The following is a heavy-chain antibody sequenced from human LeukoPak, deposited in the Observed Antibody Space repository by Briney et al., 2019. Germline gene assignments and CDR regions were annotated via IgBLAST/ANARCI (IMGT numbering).Heavy chain of an antibody. CDR3: ARARTITGYFDY. CDR1: GGSISSYY. Sequence: SETLPLTCTVSGGSISSYYWSWIRQPPGKGLEWIGYIYYSGSTNYNASLKSRVTISVDTSKNQFALKLSSVTAADTDVYYCARARTITGYFDYWGQGTLVTVSS. J-gene: IGHJ4*02. V-gene: IGHV4-59*01. D-gene: IGHD5-24*01. CDR2: IYYSGST.